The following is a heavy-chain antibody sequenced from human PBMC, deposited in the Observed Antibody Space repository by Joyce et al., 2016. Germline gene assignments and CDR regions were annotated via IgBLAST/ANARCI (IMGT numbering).Heavy chain of an antibody. CDR3: TRGRIEYSMTFNAYDI. CDR2: IIPIVGVA. CDR1: GGNFYDYT. Sequence: VQLVQSGAEVKKPGSSVKVSCKVSGGNFYDYTITWVRQAPGQGLEWMGRIIPIVGVANYARKFRGRVALTVDKSTATAYLELNSLRLDDTAMFFCTRGRIEYSMTFNAYDIWGQGTMVTVSS. J-gene: IGHJ3*02. D-gene: IGHD2/OR15-2a*01. V-gene: IGHV1-69*04.